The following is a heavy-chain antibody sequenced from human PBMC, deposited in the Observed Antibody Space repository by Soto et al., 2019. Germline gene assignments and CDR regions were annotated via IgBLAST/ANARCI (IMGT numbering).Heavy chain of an antibody. CDR3: AKGGAGYCSGGSCYTHYGMDV. CDR1: GLTFSSYA. J-gene: IGHJ6*02. Sequence: GGSLRLSCAASGLTFSSYAMSWVRQAPGKGLEWVSAISGSGGSTYYADSVKGRFTISRDNSKNTLYLQMNSLRAEDTAVYYCAKGGAGYCSGGSCYTHYGMDVWGQGTTVTVSS. CDR2: ISGSGGST. V-gene: IGHV3-23*01. D-gene: IGHD2-15*01.